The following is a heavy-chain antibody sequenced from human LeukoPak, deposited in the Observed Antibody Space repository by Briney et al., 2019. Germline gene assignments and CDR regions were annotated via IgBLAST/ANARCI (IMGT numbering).Heavy chain of an antibody. D-gene: IGHD5-12*01. CDR3: ARAQLYSAYDLGGGGQEDSYYYMDV. J-gene: IGHJ6*03. CDR2: IIPIFGTT. V-gene: IGHV1-69*13. CDR1: GGTFSIYA. Sequence: SVKVSCKASGGTFSIYAITWVRQAPGQGLEWMGGIIPIFGTTNYAQKFQGRVTLTADESTSTASMELSSLRSEDTAVYYCARAQLYSAYDLGGGGQEDSYYYMDVWGKGTTVTISS.